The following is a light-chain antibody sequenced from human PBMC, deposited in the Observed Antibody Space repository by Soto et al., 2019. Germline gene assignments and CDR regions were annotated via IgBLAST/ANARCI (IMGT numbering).Light chain of an antibody. CDR1: SSDVGAYDY. CDR3: NSFTRSTTVV. Sequence: QSALTQPASVSGSPGQSITISCTGTSSDVGAYDYVSWYQHHPGKAPKLIIYGVSNRPSGVSNRFSGSKSGNTASLTISGLQAEEGADYYCNSFTRSTTVVFGGGTKPTVL. CDR2: GVS. J-gene: IGLJ2*01. V-gene: IGLV2-14*01.